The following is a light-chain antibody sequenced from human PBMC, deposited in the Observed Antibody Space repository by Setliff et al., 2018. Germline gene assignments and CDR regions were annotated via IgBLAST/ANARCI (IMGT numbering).Light chain of an antibody. J-gene: IGLJ2*01. CDR3: CSYAGISTL. Sequence: ALAQPASVSGSPGQSITISCTGTSSDVGDHNYVSWYQHHPGKAPKLMIYDVSKRPSGVSSRFSGSKSGNTASLTISGLQAADEADYYCCSYAGISTLFGGGTKVTVL. V-gene: IGLV2-23*02. CDR2: DVS. CDR1: SSDVGDHNY.